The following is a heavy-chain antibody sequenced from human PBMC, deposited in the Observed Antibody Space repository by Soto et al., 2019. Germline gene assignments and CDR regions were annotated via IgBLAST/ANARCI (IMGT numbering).Heavy chain of an antibody. CDR1: GGSISSGGYY. CDR2: IYYSGTT. V-gene: IGHV4-31*03. CDR3: ARRPHQIAARPFDY. D-gene: IGHD6-6*01. J-gene: IGHJ4*02. Sequence: PSETLSLTCSVSGGSISSGGYYWSWIRQHPGKGLEWIGYIYYSGTTYYNPSLKSRVTISVDTSKNQFSLKLSSVTAADTAVYYCARRPHQIAARPFDYWGQGTLVTVSS.